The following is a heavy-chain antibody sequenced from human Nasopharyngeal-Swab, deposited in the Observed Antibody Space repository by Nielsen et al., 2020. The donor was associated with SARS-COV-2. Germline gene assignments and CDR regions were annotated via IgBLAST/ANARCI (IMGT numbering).Heavy chain of an antibody. D-gene: IGHD2-2*02. CDR1: GGSIRSYY. V-gene: IGHV4-59*01. J-gene: IGHJ6*02. Sequence: SETLSLTCPAPGGSIRSYYWSWIRQPPGKGLEWIEYIHYSGSTNYTPSHKSRVTISVDTSKNQFSLKLSSVTAADTAVYYCARGWGRYCSSTSCYNYGMDVWGQGTTVTVSS. CDR2: IHYSGST. CDR3: ARGWGRYCSSTSCYNYGMDV.